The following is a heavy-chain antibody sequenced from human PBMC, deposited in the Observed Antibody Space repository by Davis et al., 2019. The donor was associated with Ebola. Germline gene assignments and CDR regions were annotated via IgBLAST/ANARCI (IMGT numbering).Heavy chain of an antibody. J-gene: IGHJ6*03. V-gene: IGHV3-23*01. D-gene: IGHD1-7*01. Sequence: GESLKISCAASGFTFSSYAMSWVRQAPGKGLEWVSTISASGANTYYADSVKGRFTISRDNAKNTLYVHLNSLRADDTALYFCAKGLYSWNSGMDVWGRGTTVTVSS. CDR2: ISASGANT. CDR1: GFTFSSYA. CDR3: AKGLYSWNSGMDV.